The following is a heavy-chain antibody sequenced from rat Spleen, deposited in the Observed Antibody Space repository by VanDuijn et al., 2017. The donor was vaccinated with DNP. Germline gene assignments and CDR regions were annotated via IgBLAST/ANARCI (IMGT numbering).Heavy chain of an antibody. D-gene: IGHD1-11*01. V-gene: IGHV2S12*01. Sequence: QVQLKESGSGLVQPSQTLSLTCAVSGFSLTSFGVSWVRQPPGRGLEWVAAISSGGSKYYNSALKSRLSISRDTSKSQVFLKMNSPQNEDTAIYFCTREGYGGSPDYWGQGVMVTVSS. CDR1: GFSLTSFG. CDR3: TREGYGGSPDY. CDR2: ISSGGSK. J-gene: IGHJ2*01.